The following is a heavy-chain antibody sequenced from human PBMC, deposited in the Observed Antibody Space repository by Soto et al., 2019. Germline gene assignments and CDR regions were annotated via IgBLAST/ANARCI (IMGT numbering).Heavy chain of an antibody. CDR2: VHSSGST. CDR3: ARDQGVAAAGITWFDP. CDR1: GDSMNTYH. V-gene: IGHV4-4*07. D-gene: IGHD6-13*01. J-gene: IGHJ5*02. Sequence: SETLSLTCTVSGDSMNTYHWSWIRQPTGKGLEWIGHVHSSGSTNYNPSLKSRVTMSVDTSKNQFSLRLMSVTAADTAVYYCARDQGVAAAGITWFDPWGQGSRVTVSS.